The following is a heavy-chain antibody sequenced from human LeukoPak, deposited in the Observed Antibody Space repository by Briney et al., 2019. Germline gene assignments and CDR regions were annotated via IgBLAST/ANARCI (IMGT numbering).Heavy chain of an antibody. CDR1: GFTFSSYE. CDR2: ISSSSSYI. Sequence: GGSLRLSCAASGFTFSSYEMNWVRQAPGKGLEWVSSISSSSSYIYYADSVKGRFTISRDNAKNSLYLQMNSLRAEDTAVYYCARGGRHLFXYWGQGTLVTVSS. V-gene: IGHV3-21*01. CDR3: ARGGRHLFXY. J-gene: IGHJ4*02.